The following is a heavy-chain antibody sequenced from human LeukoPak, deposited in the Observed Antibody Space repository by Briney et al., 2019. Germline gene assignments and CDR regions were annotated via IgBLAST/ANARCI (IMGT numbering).Heavy chain of an antibody. V-gene: IGHV3-33*06. CDR2: IWYDGSNQ. Sequence: GGSLRLSCAASGFTFRSYGMHWVRQAPGKGLEWVAVIWYDGSNQYYTDSVKGRFTISRDNSKNTLYLLMNSLRAEDTAMYYCAKVGDGDYYLDYWGQGTLVTVSS. J-gene: IGHJ4*02. CDR3: AKVGDGDYYLDY. CDR1: GFTFRSYG. D-gene: IGHD4-17*01.